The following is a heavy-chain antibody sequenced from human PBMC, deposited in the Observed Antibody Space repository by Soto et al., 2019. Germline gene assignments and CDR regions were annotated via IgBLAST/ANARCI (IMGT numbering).Heavy chain of an antibody. Sequence: SETLSLTCTVSDGSISRSTFYWGWIRQPPGKGLEWIGDINHTGSTNYNPSLKSRVTISVDTSKNQFSLKLSSVTAADTAVYYCARWDYDILTGYSDYWGQGTLVTSPQ. CDR3: ARWDYDILTGYSDY. J-gene: IGHJ4*02. V-gene: IGHV4-39*07. D-gene: IGHD3-9*01. CDR2: INHTGST. CDR1: DGSISRSTFY.